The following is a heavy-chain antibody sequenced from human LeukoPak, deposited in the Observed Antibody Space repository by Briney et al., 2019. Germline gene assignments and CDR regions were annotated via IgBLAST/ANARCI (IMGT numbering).Heavy chain of an antibody. CDR2: ISGSGGST. V-gene: IGHV3-23*01. Sequence: GGSLRLSCAASGFTFSSYGMSWVRQAPGKGLEWVSAISGSGGSTYYADSVKGRLTISRDNSKNTLYLQMNSLRAEDTAVYYCAKRRSSGYYYAPGPGGFDYCGQGTLVTVSS. CDR3: AKRRSSGYYYAPGPGGFDY. D-gene: IGHD3-22*01. J-gene: IGHJ4*02. CDR1: GFTFSSYG.